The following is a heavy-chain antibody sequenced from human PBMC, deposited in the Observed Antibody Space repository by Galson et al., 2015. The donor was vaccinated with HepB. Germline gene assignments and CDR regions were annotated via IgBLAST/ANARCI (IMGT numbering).Heavy chain of an antibody. D-gene: IGHD1-1*01. V-gene: IGHV5-51*01. CDR1: GYSFTSYW. CDR3: TRQSSTATGIDY. J-gene: IGHJ4*02. CDR2: IYPGDSDT. Sequence: QSGAEVKKPGESLKISCTGSGYSFTSYWIGWVRQMPGKGLEWMGIIYPGDSDTRYSPSFQGQVTISVDKSITTAYLQWSSLKASDAAMYYCTRQSSTATGIDYWGQGTLVTVSS.